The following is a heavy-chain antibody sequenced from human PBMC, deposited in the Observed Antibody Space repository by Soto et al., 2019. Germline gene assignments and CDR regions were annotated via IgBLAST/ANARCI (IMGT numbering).Heavy chain of an antibody. CDR2: ISAYNGNT. J-gene: IGHJ6*02. CDR1: GYSFTTYG. CDR3: AREGPAPYYYYGMDV. V-gene: IGHV1-18*01. Sequence: QVQLVQSGGEVKKPGAPVKVSCKTSGYSFTTYGISWVRQAPGQGLEWMGWISAYNGNTNYAQKLQGRVTMTTDTTTSTAYMELRSLRSDDTAVYYCAREGPAPYYYYGMDVWGQGSTVTVSS.